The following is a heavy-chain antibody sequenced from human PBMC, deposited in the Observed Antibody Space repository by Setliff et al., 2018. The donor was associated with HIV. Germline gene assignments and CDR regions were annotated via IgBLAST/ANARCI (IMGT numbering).Heavy chain of an antibody. CDR2: INPSDGAT. D-gene: IGHD5-18*01. CDR3: ARGGIVGYSYGSGAFDN. Sequence: ASVKVSCKTSGGTLSNYVITWVRQAPGQGLEWMGIINPSDGATRYAQKFQGRVTMTEDTSTSTLYMELSSLRSDDTAVYYCARGGIVGYSYGSGAFDNWGQGTLVTVSS. J-gene: IGHJ4*03. CDR1: GGTLSNYV. V-gene: IGHV1-46*01.